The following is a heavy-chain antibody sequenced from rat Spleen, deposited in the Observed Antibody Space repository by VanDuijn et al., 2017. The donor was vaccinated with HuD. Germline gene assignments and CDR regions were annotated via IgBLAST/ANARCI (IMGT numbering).Heavy chain of an antibody. J-gene: IGHJ3*01. Sequence: EVRLVESGGGLVQPGRSLKLSCAASGFTFSDYGMAWVRQAPTKGLEWVATISYGDSSGHSSTYYRDSVKGRFTISRDNAKSTLYLQMDSLRSEDTATYYCTTRPYYSSLNWFPYWGQGTLVTVSS. CDR3: TTRPYYSSLNWFPY. D-gene: IGHD1-2*01. CDR2: ISYGDSSGHSST. V-gene: IGHV5-29*01. CDR1: GFTFSDYG.